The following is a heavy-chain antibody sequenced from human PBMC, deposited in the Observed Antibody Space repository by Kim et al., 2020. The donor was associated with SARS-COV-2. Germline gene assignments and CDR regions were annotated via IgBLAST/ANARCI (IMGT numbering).Heavy chain of an antibody. CDR3: ARDRGGQQLGPGYYYYYGMDV. Sequence: SETLSPTCTVSGGSISSYYWSWIRQPAGKGLEWIGRIYTSGSTNYNPSLKSRVTMSVDTSKNQFSLKLSSVTAADTAVYYCARDRGGQQLGPGYYYYYGMDVWGQGTTVTVSS. CDR2: IYTSGST. V-gene: IGHV4-4*07. D-gene: IGHD6-13*01. CDR1: GGSISSYY. J-gene: IGHJ6*02.